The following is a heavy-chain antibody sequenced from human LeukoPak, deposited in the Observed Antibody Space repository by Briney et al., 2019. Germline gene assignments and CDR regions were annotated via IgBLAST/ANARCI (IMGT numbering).Heavy chain of an antibody. J-gene: IGHJ4*02. Sequence: GGSLRLSCAASGFSINHYYMTWIRQTPGKGLDWVSVIYTGGSTNYCDSVKGRFTISRDNSKNTLYLQMNSLRADDTAIYYCARGQSYCGADCYSDWGQGTLVTVSS. CDR3: ARGQSYCGADCYSD. CDR1: GFSINHYY. V-gene: IGHV3-66*01. CDR2: IYTGGST. D-gene: IGHD2-21*02.